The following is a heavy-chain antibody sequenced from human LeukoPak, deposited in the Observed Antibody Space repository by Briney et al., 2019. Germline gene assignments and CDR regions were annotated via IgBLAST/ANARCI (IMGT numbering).Heavy chain of an antibody. J-gene: IGHJ3*02. CDR2: ISSNGGST. D-gene: IGHD3-10*01. V-gene: IGHV3-64*01. Sequence: GGSLRLSCAASGFTFSSYAMHWVRQAPGKGLEYVSAISSNGGSTYYANSVKGRFTISRDNSKNTLYLQMGSLRAEDMAVYYCARSPSITRDAFDIWGQGTVVTVSS. CDR1: GFTFSSYA. CDR3: ARSPSITRDAFDI.